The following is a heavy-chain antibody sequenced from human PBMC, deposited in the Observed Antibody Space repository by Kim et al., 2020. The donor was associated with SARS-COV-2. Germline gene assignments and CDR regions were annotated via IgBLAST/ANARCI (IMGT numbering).Heavy chain of an antibody. V-gene: IGHV1-18*01. J-gene: IGHJ4*02. Sequence: TNYAQKLQGRVTMTTDTSTSTAYMELRSLRSDDTAVYYCARVGFTSYFDYWGQGTLVTVSS. D-gene: IGHD2-2*01. CDR3: ARVGFTSYFDY. CDR2: T.